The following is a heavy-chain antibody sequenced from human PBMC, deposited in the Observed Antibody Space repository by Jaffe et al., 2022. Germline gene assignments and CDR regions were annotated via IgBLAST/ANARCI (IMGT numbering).Heavy chain of an antibody. Sequence: EVQLVESGGGLVQPGRSLRLSCAASGFTFSSYEMNWVRQAPGKGLEWVSYISSTGSTIYYADSVKGRFTISRDNAKNSLYLQMNSLRAEDTAVYYCARGVTYYYDSSGPHFDYWGQGTLVTVSS. CDR1: GFTFSSYE. CDR3: ARGVTYYYDSSGPHFDY. J-gene: IGHJ4*02. V-gene: IGHV3-48*03. CDR2: ISSTGSTI. D-gene: IGHD3-22*01.